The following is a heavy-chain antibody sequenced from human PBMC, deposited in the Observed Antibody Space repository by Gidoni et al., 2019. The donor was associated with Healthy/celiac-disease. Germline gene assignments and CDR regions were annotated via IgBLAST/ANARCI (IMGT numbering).Heavy chain of an antibody. Sequence: GPGKGLEWVSAISGSGGSTYYADSVKGRFTISRDNSKNTLYLQMNSLRAEDTAVYYCAKAGYLARYFDYWGQGTLVTVSS. CDR3: AKAGYLARYFDY. D-gene: IGHD6-13*01. CDR2: ISGSGGST. V-gene: IGHV3-23*01. J-gene: IGHJ4*02.